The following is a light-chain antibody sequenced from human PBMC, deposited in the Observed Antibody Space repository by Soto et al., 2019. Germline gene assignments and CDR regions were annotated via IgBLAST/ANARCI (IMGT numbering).Light chain of an antibody. CDR1: SSNIGAGYD. Sequence: SVLTRPPSVSGAPGQRVTISCTGSSSNIGAGYDVHWYQQLPGTAPKLLIYGNSNRPSGVPDRFSGSKSGTSASLAITGLQAEDEADYYCQSYDSSLSGSNVFGTGTKVTVL. V-gene: IGLV1-40*01. J-gene: IGLJ1*01. CDR2: GNS. CDR3: QSYDSSLSGSNV.